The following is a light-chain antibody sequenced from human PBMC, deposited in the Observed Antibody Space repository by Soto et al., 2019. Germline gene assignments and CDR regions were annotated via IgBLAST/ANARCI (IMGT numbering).Light chain of an antibody. V-gene: IGLV2-14*01. CDR2: EVT. CDR3: CSYTSISTLV. CDR1: STDVGGYNY. J-gene: IGLJ1*01. Sequence: QSALTQPASVSGSPGQSITISCTGTSTDVGGYNYVSWYQQFPGKAPKLMIYEVTNRPSGVPHRFSGSKAGNAASLTISGLQPEDEADYYCCSYTSISTLVFGGGTKLTVL.